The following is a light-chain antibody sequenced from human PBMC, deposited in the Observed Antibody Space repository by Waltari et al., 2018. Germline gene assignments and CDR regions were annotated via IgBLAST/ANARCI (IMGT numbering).Light chain of an antibody. CDR3: CADAGSSTWHWL. V-gene: IGLV2-23*01. J-gene: IGLJ3*02. CDR2: EGS. CDR1: SSDVGSYTL. Sequence: QSALTQPASVSGSPAQSIPISCTGTSSDVGSYTLVSRYQQHPGKAPKLTIYEGSKRPSGGSSRFSGSKSGNTASLTSPGLQAEDEADYYCCADAGSSTWHWLCGGGTKLTVL.